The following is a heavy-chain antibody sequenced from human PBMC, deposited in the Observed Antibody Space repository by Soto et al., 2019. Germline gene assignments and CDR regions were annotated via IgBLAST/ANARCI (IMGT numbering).Heavy chain of an antibody. CDR1: GGSFSGYY. CDR3: GRGRITMVRGVDYFDY. J-gene: IGHJ4*02. D-gene: IGHD3-10*01. V-gene: IGHV4-34*01. Sequence: QVQLQQWGAGLLKPSETLSLTCAVYGGSFSGYYWSWIRQPPGKGLEWIGEINHSGSTNYNPSLKSRVTISVDTSKNQFSLKLSSVTAADTAVYYCGRGRITMVRGVDYFDYWGQGTLVTVSS. CDR2: INHSGST.